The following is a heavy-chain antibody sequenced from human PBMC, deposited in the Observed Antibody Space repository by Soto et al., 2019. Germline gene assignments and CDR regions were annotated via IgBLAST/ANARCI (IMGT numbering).Heavy chain of an antibody. D-gene: IGHD2-8*01. V-gene: IGHV1-69*13. CDR2: IIPIFGTA. CDR3: ARGPYCTNGVCYRNYYYGMDV. CDR1: GGTFSSYA. J-gene: IGHJ6*02. Sequence: ASVKVSCKASGGTFSSYAISWVRQAPGQGLEWMGGIIPIFGTANYAQKFQGRVTITADESTSTAYMELSSLRSEDTAVCYCARGPYCTNGVCYRNYYYGMDVWGQGTTVTVSS.